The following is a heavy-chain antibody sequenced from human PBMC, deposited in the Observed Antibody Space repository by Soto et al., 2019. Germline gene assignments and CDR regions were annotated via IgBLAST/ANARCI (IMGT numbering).Heavy chain of an antibody. CDR2: IKSKTEGGTT. Sequence: EVQLVESGGGLVKPGGSLRLSCAVSGFTFDKVWMNWVRQAPGKGLGWVGRIKSKTEGGTTDYAAPVKGRFPISRDDSKNILYVQMNSLKTEGTGMYFCTTRRDDLRYWWQRTLVTVSS. V-gene: IGHV3-15*07. CDR1: GFTFDKVW. J-gene: IGHJ4*02. D-gene: IGHD3-3*01. CDR3: TTRRDDLRY.